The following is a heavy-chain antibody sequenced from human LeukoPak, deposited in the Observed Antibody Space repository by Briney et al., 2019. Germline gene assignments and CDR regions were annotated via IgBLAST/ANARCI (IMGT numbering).Heavy chain of an antibody. CDR3: ARGAEYYAIWRGYAGYSDY. CDR2: ISHRGST. D-gene: IGHD3-3*01. V-gene: IGHV4-38-2*02. Sequence: SETLSLTCTVSGYSISNGYYWGWIRQPPVKGLEWVGSISHRGSTYYNPSLRSRITISLDRSKQKFSLKLTSVTAADTAVYFCARGAEYYAIWRGYAGYSDYWGQGISVTVSS. CDR1: GYSISNGYY. J-gene: IGHJ4*02.